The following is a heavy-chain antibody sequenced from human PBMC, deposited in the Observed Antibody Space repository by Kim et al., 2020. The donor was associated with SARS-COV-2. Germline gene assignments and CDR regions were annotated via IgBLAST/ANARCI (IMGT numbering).Heavy chain of an antibody. CDR3: ARVAAYYCSGGSCYPTYYYYYMDV. CDR2: INHSGST. J-gene: IGHJ6*03. D-gene: IGHD2-15*01. V-gene: IGHV4-34*01. CDR1: GGSFSGYY. Sequence: SETLSLTCAVYGGSFSGYYWSWIRQPPGKGLEWIGEINHSGSTNYNPSLKSRVTISVDTSKNQFSLKLSSVTAADTAVYYCARVAAYYCSGGSCYPTYYYYYMDVWGKGTTVTVSS.